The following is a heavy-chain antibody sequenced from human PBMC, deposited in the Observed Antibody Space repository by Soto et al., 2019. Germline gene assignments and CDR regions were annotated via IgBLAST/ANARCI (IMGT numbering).Heavy chain of an antibody. CDR2: INHSGST. Sequence: SETLSLTCAVYGGSFSGYYWSWIRQPPGKGLEWIGEINHSGSTNYNPSLKSRVTISVDTSKNQFPLKLSSVTAADTAVYYCARESYGMDVWGQGTTVTVSS. CDR1: GGSFSGYY. J-gene: IGHJ6*02. CDR3: ARESYGMDV. V-gene: IGHV4-34*01.